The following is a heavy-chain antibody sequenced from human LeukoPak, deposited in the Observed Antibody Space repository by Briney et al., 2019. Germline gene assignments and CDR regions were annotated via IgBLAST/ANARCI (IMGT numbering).Heavy chain of an antibody. V-gene: IGHV3-21*01. Sequence: PGGSLRLSCAASGFSFSSYNMNWVRQAPGKGLEWVSSISSSSTYIYYADSVKGRFTISRDNAKNSLYLQMNSLRAEDTAVYYCASAWGGESYDSSGYYILAGWGQGTLVTVSS. J-gene: IGHJ1*01. D-gene: IGHD3-22*01. CDR2: ISSSSTYI. CDR3: ASAWGGESYDSSGYYILAG. CDR1: GFSFSSYN.